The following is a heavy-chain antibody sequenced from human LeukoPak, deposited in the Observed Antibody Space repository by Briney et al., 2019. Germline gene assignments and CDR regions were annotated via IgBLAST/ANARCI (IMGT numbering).Heavy chain of an antibody. D-gene: IGHD3-22*01. J-gene: IGHJ4*02. CDR3: ARDGGYYYDSSGSTFDY. Sequence: GGSLRLSCAASGFTFSSNYMSWVRQGPGKGLKWVSVIYSGGSTYYADSVKGRFTISRDNSKNTLYLQMNSLRAEDTAVYYCARDGGYYYDSSGSTFDYWGQGTLVTVSS. V-gene: IGHV3-66*02. CDR1: GFTFSSNY. CDR2: IYSGGST.